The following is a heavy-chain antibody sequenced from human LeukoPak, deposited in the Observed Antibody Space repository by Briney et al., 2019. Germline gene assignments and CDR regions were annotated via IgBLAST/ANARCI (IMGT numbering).Heavy chain of an antibody. J-gene: IGHJ4*02. Sequence: GGSLRLSCEASGFNFRDYGMNWVRQAPGKGLEWVSGITASARTTYYADSVKGRFTIYSDNSKNTLSLQMSSLRAEDTAVYYCAKDLDSSGMYGGTDSWGQGTPVTVSS. V-gene: IGHV3-23*01. CDR2: ITASARTT. CDR3: AKDLDSSGMYGGTDS. D-gene: IGHD6-19*01. CDR1: GFNFRDYG.